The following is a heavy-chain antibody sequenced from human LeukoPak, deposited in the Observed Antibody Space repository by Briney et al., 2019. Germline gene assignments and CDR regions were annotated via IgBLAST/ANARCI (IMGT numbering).Heavy chain of an antibody. CDR1: VFTFSSYE. CDR3: ARGSYRGVFDY. D-gene: IGHD1-26*01. J-gene: IGHJ4*02. Sequence: GGSLRLSCAASVFTFSSYEMNWVRQAPGKGLEWVSYISSSGSTTYYADSVKGRFTISRDNAKNSLNLQMNSLRAEDTAVYYCARGSYRGVFDYWGQGTLVTVSS. CDR2: ISSSGSTT. V-gene: IGHV3-48*03.